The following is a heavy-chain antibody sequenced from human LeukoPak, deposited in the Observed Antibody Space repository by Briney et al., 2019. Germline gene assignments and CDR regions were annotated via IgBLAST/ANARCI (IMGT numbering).Heavy chain of an antibody. Sequence: PSETLSLTCTVSGGSISSYYWSWIRQPPGKGLEWIGYIYYSGSTNYNPSLKSRVTISVDTSKNQFSLKLSSVTTADTAVYYCARGRYYYDSSGYQYYYYYYYMDVWGKGTTVTVSS. CDR1: GGSISSYY. CDR3: ARGRYYYDSSGYQYYYYYYYMDV. J-gene: IGHJ6*03. V-gene: IGHV4-59*01. CDR2: IYYSGST. D-gene: IGHD3-22*01.